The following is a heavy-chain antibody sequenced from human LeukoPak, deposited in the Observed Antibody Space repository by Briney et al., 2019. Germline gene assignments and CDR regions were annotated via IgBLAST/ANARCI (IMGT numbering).Heavy chain of an antibody. CDR3: ARTYYYDSGSDNWFDP. D-gene: IGHD3-10*01. J-gene: IGHJ5*02. V-gene: IGHV1-8*01. Sequence: ASVKVSCKASGYTFTSYDNNWVRQATGQGLEWMGWMNPNSGNTGYAQKFQGRVTMTRNTSISTAYMELSSLRSEDTAVYYCARTYYYDSGSDNWFDPWGQGTLVTVSS. CDR2: MNPNSGNT. CDR1: GYTFTSYD.